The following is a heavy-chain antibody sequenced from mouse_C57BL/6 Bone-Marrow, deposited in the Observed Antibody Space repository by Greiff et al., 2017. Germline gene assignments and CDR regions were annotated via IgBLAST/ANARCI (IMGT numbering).Heavy chain of an antibody. CDR1: GYTFTDYY. V-gene: IGHV1-26*01. Sequence: EVQLQQSGPELVKPGASVKISCKASGYTFTDYYMNWVKQSPGKSLEWIGDINPNNGGTSYNQKFKGKATLTVDKSSSTAYMERRSLTSEDSAVYYCARGGYDYWGQGNTLTVSA. J-gene: IGHJ2*01. CDR2: INPNNGGT. CDR3: ARGGYDY.